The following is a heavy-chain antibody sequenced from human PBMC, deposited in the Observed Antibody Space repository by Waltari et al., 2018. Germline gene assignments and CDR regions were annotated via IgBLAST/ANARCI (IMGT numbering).Heavy chain of an antibody. CDR1: GGTLSSYA. CDR3: ARGDFHYDFWSGYYLGYFDY. D-gene: IGHD3-3*01. CDR2: IIPILCTA. J-gene: IGHJ4*02. V-gene: IGHV1-69*11. Sequence: QVQLVQSGAEVKKPGSSVKVTCKASGGTLSSYAISWVRQAPGQGLEWVGGIIPILCTANDAQKVQGRGTITADESTSTAYMERISLRSEDTAVYYWARGDFHYDFWSGYYLGYFDYWGQGTLVTVSS.